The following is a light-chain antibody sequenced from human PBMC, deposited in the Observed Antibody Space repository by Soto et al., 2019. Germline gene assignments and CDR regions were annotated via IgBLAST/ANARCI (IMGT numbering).Light chain of an antibody. V-gene: IGLV2-14*01. CDR3: NSQTTSGIRV. CDR1: SSDVGGYKY. CDR2: EVS. Sequence: QSALTQPASVSGSPGQSITISCTGTSSDVGGYKYVSWYQQHPDKAPKLMIFEVSYRPSGVSNRFSGSKSAYTASLTISGLQAEDEADYYCNSQTTSGIRVFGTGTKLTVL. J-gene: IGLJ1*01.